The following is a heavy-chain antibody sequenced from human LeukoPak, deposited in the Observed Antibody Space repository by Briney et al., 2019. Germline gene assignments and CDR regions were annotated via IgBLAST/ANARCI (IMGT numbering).Heavy chain of an antibody. Sequence: GGSLRLSCAASGFTFSSYSMNWVRQAPGKGLELDSYISSSSSTIYYADSVKGRFTISRDNAKNSLYLQMNSLRAEDTAVYYCARGPYRGNYYDILTGYYYFDYWGQGTLVTVSS. CDR1: GFTFSSYS. V-gene: IGHV3-48*01. J-gene: IGHJ4*02. D-gene: IGHD3-9*01. CDR2: ISSSSSTI. CDR3: ARGPYRGNYYDILTGYYYFDY.